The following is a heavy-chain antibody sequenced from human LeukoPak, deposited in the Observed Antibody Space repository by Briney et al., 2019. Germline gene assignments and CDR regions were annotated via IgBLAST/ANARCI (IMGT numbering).Heavy chain of an antibody. CDR1: GYSISSGYY. Sequence: MASETLSLTCSVSGYSISSGYYWGWIRQPPGKGLEWIGSVYYSGNTYYNPSLKSRVTISVDTSKNQFSLKLSSVTAADTAVYYCARERVDFRELVNYYFDYWGQGTLVTVSS. V-gene: IGHV4-38-2*02. D-gene: IGHD2-8*02. CDR3: ARERVDFRELVNYYFDY. CDR2: VYYSGNT. J-gene: IGHJ4*02.